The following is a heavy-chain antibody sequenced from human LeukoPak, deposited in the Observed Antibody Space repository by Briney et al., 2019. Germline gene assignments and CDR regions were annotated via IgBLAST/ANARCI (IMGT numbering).Heavy chain of an antibody. J-gene: IGHJ4*02. V-gene: IGHV4-59*01. CDR2: IYYSGST. Sequence: PSETLSLTCTVSGGSISSYYWSWIRQPPGKGLEWIGYIYYSGSTNYNPSLKSRVTISVDTSKNQFSLKLRSVTAADTAVYYCARGGYFDWLLPFDYWAQGTLVTVYS. CDR1: GGSISSYY. D-gene: IGHD3-9*01. CDR3: ARGGYFDWLLPFDY.